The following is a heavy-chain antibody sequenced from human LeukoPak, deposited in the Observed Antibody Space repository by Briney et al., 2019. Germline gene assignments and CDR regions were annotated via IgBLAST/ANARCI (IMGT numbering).Heavy chain of an antibody. D-gene: IGHD6-13*01. CDR2: ISGSGGST. V-gene: IGHV3-23*01. J-gene: IGHJ4*02. CDR1: GFTFSSYA. CDR3: AKGSRSWYTRGGSNLDY. Sequence: GGSLRLSCAASGFTFSSYAMSWVRQAPGKGLERVSAISGSGGSTYYADSVKGRFTISRDNSKNTLYLQMNSLRAEDTAVYYCAKGSRSWYTRGGSNLDYWGQGTLVTVSS.